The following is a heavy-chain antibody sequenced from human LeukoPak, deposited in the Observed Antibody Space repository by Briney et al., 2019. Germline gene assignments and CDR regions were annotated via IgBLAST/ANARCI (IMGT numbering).Heavy chain of an antibody. V-gene: IGHV4-59*01. J-gene: IGHJ4*02. D-gene: IGHD3-22*01. CDR3: ARGADSSGLFDY. CDR2: IYYSGST. CDR1: GGSISSYY. Sequence: SETLSLTCTVSGGSISSYYRSWIRQPPGKGLEWIGYIYYSGSTNYNPSLKSRVTISVDTSKNQFSLKLSSVTAADTAVYYCARGADSSGLFDYWGQGTLVTVSS.